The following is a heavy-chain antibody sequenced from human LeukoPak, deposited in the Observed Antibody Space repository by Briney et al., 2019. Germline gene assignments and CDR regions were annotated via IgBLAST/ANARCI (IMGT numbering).Heavy chain of an antibody. V-gene: IGHV1-2*02. CDR3: ALSNYYDSSGYPFWYYYYMDV. CDR2: INPNRGGT. CDR1: GYTFTGYY. Sequence: ASVKVSCQASGYTFTGYYMHWVRQAPGQGLEWMGWINPNRGGTNYAQKFHGRVTMTRDTSISTDYMELSRLISDDTAVYYCALSNYYDSSGYPFWYYYYMDVWGKGTTVTISS. D-gene: IGHD3-22*01. J-gene: IGHJ6*03.